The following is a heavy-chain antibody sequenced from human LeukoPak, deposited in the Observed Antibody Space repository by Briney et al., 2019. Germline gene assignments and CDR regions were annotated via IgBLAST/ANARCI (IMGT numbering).Heavy chain of an antibody. CDR1: GGSLSTYW. CDR3: ARDTTVASGMEY. D-gene: IGHD5-12*01. CDR2: IYNGGTT. Sequence: SETPSLTCSVSGGSLSTYWWTWVRQSPGNRLEWIGSIYNGGTTNYNPSLKSRGTISTDTAKNQFSLRLRSVSAADTAIYYGARDTTVASGMEYWGQGTLVSVPS. J-gene: IGHJ4*02. V-gene: IGHV4-59*01.